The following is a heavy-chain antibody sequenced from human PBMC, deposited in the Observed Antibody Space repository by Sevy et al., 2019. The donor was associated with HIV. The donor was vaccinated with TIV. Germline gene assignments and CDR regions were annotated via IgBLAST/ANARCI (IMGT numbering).Heavy chain of an antibody. CDR2: INPSNGNS. V-gene: IGHV1-18*01. CDR3: ARVEGGVATKFYP. D-gene: IGHD5-12*01. CDR1: GYTFTSYG. Sequence: ASVKVSCKASGYTFTSYGISWVRQAPGQGLEWMGWINPSNGNSNSAQKLQGRATMTTDTFTNTAYMELRSLRYDDTAVYYCARVEGGVATKFYPWGQGTLVTVSS. J-gene: IGHJ5*02.